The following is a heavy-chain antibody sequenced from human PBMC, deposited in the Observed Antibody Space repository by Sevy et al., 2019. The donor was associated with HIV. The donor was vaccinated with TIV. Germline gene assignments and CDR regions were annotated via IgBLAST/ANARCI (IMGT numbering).Heavy chain of an antibody. CDR2: INHGGTT. D-gene: IGHD1-1*01. CDR1: GGSFSGYY. J-gene: IGHJ3*02. Sequence: QSQTLSLTCAVYGGSFSGYYWSWIRQPPGKGLEWIGEINHGGTTNYNPSLKSRFTISVDTSKNQFSLKLSSVTAADTAVYFCARLEGRPADIWGQGTMVTVSS. V-gene: IGHV4-34*01. CDR3: ARLEGRPADI.